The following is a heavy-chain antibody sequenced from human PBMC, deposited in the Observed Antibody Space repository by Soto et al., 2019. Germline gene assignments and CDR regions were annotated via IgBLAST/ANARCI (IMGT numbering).Heavy chain of an antibody. CDR2: INSDGSST. CDR1: GLTFSSYW. CDR3: ARDPRPYSGYDPLDY. V-gene: IGHV3-74*01. D-gene: IGHD5-12*01. Sequence: EVQLVESGGGLVQPGGSLRLSCAASGLTFSSYWMHWVRQAPGKGLVWVSRINSDGSSTSYADSVKGRFTISRDNAKNTLYLQMNSLRAEDTAVYYCARDPRPYSGYDPLDYWGQGTLVTVSS. J-gene: IGHJ4*02.